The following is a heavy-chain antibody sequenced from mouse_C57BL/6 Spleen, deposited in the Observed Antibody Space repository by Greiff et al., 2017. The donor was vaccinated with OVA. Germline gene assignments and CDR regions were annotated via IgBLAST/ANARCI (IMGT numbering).Heavy chain of an antibody. D-gene: IGHD2-2*01. J-gene: IGHJ2*01. CDR3: ARDTMVTTFLDY. Sequence: EVHLVESGGGLVKPGGSLKLSCAASGFTFSSYAMSWVRQTPEKRLEWVATISDGGSYTYYPDNVKGRFTISRDNAKNNLYLQMSHLKSEDTAMYYCARDTMVTTFLDYWGQGTTLTVSS. CDR2: ISDGGSYT. CDR1: GFTFSSYA. V-gene: IGHV5-4*01.